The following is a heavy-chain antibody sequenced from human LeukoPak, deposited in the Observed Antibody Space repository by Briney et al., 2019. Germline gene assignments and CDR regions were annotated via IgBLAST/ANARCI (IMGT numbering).Heavy chain of an antibody. CDR3: ARDSYGPYNWFDP. CDR2: IIPIFGTA. CDR1: GGTFSSYA. D-gene: IGHD5-18*01. J-gene: IGHJ5*02. V-gene: IGHV1-69*06. Sequence: SVKVSCKPSGGTFSSYAIRWVRQAPGQGLEWMGGIIPIFGTANYAQKFQGRVTITADKSTSTAYMELSSLRSEDTAVYYCARDSYGPYNWFDPWGQGTLVTVSS.